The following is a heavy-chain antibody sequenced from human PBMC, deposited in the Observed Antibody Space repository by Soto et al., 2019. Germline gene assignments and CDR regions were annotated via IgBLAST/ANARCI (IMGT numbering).Heavy chain of an antibody. D-gene: IGHD5-18*01. V-gene: IGHV3-7*05. J-gene: IGHJ6*02. Sequence: EVQLVESGGGLVQPGGSLRLSCAASGFTFSSYWMSWVRQAPGKGLEWVANIKQDGSEKYYVDSVKGRFTISRDNAKNSLYLQMNSLRAEDTAVYYCARAGYSYGYDSYYYYGMGVWGQGTTVTVSS. CDR2: IKQDGSEK. CDR1: GFTFSSYW. CDR3: ARAGYSYGYDSYYYYGMGV.